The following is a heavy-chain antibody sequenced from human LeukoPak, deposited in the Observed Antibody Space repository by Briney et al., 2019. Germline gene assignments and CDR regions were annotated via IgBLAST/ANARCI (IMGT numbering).Heavy chain of an antibody. CDR3: ARLYYDSSGYYQICYFDY. V-gene: IGHV4-39*01. CDR2: IYYSGST. Sequence: PSETLSLTCTVSGGSISSSSYYWGWIRQPLGKGLEWIGSIYYSGSTYYNPSLKSRVTISVDTSKNQFSLNLSPVTAADTAVYYCARLYYDSSGYYQICYFDYWGQGTLVTVSP. CDR1: GGSISSSSYY. J-gene: IGHJ4*02. D-gene: IGHD3-22*01.